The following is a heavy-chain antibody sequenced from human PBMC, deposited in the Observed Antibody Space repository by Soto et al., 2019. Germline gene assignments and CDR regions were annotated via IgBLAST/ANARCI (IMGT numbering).Heavy chain of an antibody. CDR2: IIPIFGTA. D-gene: IGHD1-7*01. J-gene: IGHJ4*02. Sequence: QVQLVQSGAEVKKPGSSVKVSCKASGGTFSSYAISWVRQAPGQGLEWMGGIIPIFGTANYAQKFQGRVTITADESTSTAYMELSSLRSEDTAVYYCARATYNWNYVSSFLLLDYWGQGTLVTVSS. CDR3: ARATYNWNYVSSFLLLDY. CDR1: GGTFSSYA. V-gene: IGHV1-69*01.